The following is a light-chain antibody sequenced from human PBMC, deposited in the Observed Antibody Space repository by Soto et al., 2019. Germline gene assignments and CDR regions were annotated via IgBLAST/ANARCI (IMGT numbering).Light chain of an antibody. CDR2: GAS. J-gene: IGKJ4*01. Sequence: EIVLTQSPATLSVSPGERATLSCRASQSVSSNLAWYQQKPGQAPRLLIYGASTRVTGIPARFSGSGSGTEFTLTIGSLQSEDFAVYSCQQYNTWPRSFGGGTKVDI. CDR3: QQYNTWPRS. V-gene: IGKV3-15*01. CDR1: QSVSSN.